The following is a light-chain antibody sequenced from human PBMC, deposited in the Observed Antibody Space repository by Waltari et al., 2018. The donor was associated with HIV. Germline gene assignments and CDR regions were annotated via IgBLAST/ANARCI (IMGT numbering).Light chain of an antibody. CDR2: DVD. CDR3: SSYASSFTLL. CDR1: SSDIGGFNY. Sequence: SALTQPVSVSGSPGQSITIPCTGTSSDIGGFNYVSWYQQHPDKAPKLIIFDVDIRPSGISNRFSGSKSGNTASLTISGLQAEDEADYYCSSYASSFTLLFGGGTKLTVL. J-gene: IGLJ3*02. V-gene: IGLV2-14*03.